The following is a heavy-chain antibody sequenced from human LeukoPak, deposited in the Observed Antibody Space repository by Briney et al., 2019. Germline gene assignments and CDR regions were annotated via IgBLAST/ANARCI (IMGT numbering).Heavy chain of an antibody. CDR1: GFTVSSTY. J-gene: IGHJ3*02. CDR2: IYVGGNT. Sequence: QPGGSLRLSCAASGFTVSSTYMSWVRQTPGKRLEWVSVIYVGGNTCYADSVKGRFTISRDNSKNTLYLQMNSPRAEDTAVYYCARGPYSLGAFDIWGQGTMVTVSS. D-gene: IGHD3-16*02. CDR3: ARGPYSLGAFDI. V-gene: IGHV3-53*01.